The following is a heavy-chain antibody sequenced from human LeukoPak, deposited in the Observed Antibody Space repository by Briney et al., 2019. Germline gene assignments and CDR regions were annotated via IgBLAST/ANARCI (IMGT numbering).Heavy chain of an antibody. CDR3: ARRRTGLSFDY. Sequence: GESLKISCKGSGYSFTSYWIAWVRQMPGKGLEWMGILYSGDSDTTYSPSFQGQVTISADKSTSTAYLQWSSLKASGTAMYYCARRRTGLSFDYWGQGTLVTVSS. CDR2: LYSGDSDT. CDR1: GYSFTSYW. D-gene: IGHD3-10*01. V-gene: IGHV5-51*01. J-gene: IGHJ4*02.